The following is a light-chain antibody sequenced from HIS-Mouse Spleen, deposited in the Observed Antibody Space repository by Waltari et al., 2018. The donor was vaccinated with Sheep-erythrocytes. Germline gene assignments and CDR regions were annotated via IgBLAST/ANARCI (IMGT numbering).Light chain of an antibody. CDR2: EGI. J-gene: IGLJ3*02. CDR1: SSDVGSYNL. V-gene: IGLV2-23*01. Sequence: QSALTQPRSVSGSPGQSITISCTGTSSDVGSYNLVSWYQQHPGKAPKLMIDEGIKRPSGVSNRFSGSQSGNEASLTISGLQAEDEADYYCCSYAGSSTPRVFGGGTKLTVL. CDR3: CSYAGSSTPRV.